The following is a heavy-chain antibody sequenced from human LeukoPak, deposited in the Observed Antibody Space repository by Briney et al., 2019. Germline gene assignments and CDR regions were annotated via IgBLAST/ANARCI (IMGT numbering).Heavy chain of an antibody. J-gene: IGHJ4*02. Sequence: SETLSLTCTVSGDSINSLDLWSWIRQPPGKGLEWIGYIYYSGSTYYNPSLKSRVTISVDTSKNQFSLKLSSVTAADTAVYYCARSTASSGLDYWGQGTLVTVSS. V-gene: IGHV4-30-4*01. CDR1: GDSINSLDL. CDR2: IYYSGST. CDR3: ARSTASSGLDY. D-gene: IGHD3-22*01.